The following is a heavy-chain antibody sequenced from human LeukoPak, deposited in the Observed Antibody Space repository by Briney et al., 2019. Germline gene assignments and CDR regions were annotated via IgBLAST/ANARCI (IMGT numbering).Heavy chain of an antibody. CDR1: GFTFSSYE. CDR2: ISSSGSTI. D-gene: IGHD4-11*01. Sequence: GGSLRLSCAASGFTFSSYEMNWVRQAPGKGLEWVSYISSSGSTIYYADSVKGRFTISRDNAKSSLYLQMNSLRAEDTAVYYCAREGLPLQCEFDYWGQGTLVTVSS. J-gene: IGHJ4*02. CDR3: AREGLPLQCEFDY. V-gene: IGHV3-48*03.